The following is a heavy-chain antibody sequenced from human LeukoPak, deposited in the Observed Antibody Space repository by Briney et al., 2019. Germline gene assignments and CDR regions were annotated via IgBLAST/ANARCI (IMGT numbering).Heavy chain of an antibody. CDR2: IYYSGST. Sequence: SETLSLTCTVSGYSISSGYYWSWIRQPPGKGLEWIGYIYYSGSTYYNPSLKSRVTISVDTSKNQFSLKLSSVTAADTAVYYCARGDFWSVWGYWGQGTLVTVSS. CDR3: ARGDFWSVWGY. CDR1: GYSISSGYY. J-gene: IGHJ4*02. D-gene: IGHD3-3*01. V-gene: IGHV4-30-4*08.